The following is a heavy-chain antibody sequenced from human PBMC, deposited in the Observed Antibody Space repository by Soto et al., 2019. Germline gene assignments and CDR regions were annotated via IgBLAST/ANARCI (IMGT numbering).Heavy chain of an antibody. CDR2: IIPIFGTA. CDR1: GCTFSSYT. D-gene: IGHD2-8*02. V-gene: IGHV1-69*13. CDR3: ARGDRGVNDY. Sequence: SVKLSCKASGCTFSSYTISWVRQAPGQGLEWMGRIIPIFGTANYAQKFQGRVTITADESTSTAYMELSSLRSEDTAVYYCARGDRGVNDYWGQGTLVTVSS. J-gene: IGHJ4*02.